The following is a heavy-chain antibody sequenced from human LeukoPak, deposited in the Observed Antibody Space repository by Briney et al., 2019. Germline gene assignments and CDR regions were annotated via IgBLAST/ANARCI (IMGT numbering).Heavy chain of an antibody. V-gene: IGHV4-59*01. CDR2: IYYSGST. Sequence: SETLSLTCTVSGGSISSYYWSWIRQPPGKGLEWIGYIYYSGSTNYNPSLKSRVTISVDMSKNQFSLKLSSVTAADTAVYYCARGGSGSPTSDAFDIWGQGTMVTVSS. J-gene: IGHJ3*02. CDR1: GGSISSYY. CDR3: ARGGSGSPTSDAFDI. D-gene: IGHD1-26*01.